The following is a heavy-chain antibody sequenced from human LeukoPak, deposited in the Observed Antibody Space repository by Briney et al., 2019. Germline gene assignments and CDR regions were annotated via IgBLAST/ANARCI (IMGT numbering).Heavy chain of an antibody. CDR3: ARDRGILDYYYYYGMDV. CDR2: IYYSGST. Sequence: SETLSLTCAVYGGSFSGYYWGWIRQPPGKGLEWIGSIYYSGSTYYNPSLKSRVTISVDTSKNQFSLKLSSVTAADTAVYYCARDRGILDYYYYYGMDVWGQGTTVTVSS. V-gene: IGHV4-34*01. D-gene: IGHD3-10*01. CDR1: GGSFSGYY. J-gene: IGHJ6*02.